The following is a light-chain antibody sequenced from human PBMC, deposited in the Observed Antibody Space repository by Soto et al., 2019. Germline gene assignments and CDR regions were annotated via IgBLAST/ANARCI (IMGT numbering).Light chain of an antibody. CDR3: SSYTSSGTVG. Sequence: QSALTQPASVSGSPGQSITISCTGTSSDVGGYNYVSWYQQHPGKAPKLMIYEVTDRPSGVSNRFSGSKSGNTASLTISGIQAEDEADYYCSSYTSSGTVGFGGGTKVAV. CDR1: SSDVGGYNY. J-gene: IGLJ2*01. V-gene: IGLV2-14*01. CDR2: EVT.